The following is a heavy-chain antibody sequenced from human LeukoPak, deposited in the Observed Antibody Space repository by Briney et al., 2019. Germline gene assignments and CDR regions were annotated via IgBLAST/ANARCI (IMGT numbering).Heavy chain of an antibody. CDR3: AKGRGQWLREAFDI. CDR1: GFTFSNYA. J-gene: IGHJ3*02. D-gene: IGHD6-19*01. V-gene: IGHV3-23*01. CDR2: ISGSGGST. Sequence: GGSLRLSCAASGFTFSNYAMSWVRQSPGKGLEWVSTISGSGGSTYYADSVKGRFTISRDNSKNTLYLQMNSLRAEDTAVYYCAKGRGQWLREAFDIWGQGTMVTVSS.